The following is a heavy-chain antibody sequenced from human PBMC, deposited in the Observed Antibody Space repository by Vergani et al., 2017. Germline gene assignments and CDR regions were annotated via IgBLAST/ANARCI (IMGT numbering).Heavy chain of an antibody. J-gene: IGHJ4*02. CDR1: GYTFTNYY. Sequence: QVLLVQSGAEVKKPGASVRVSCKTSGYTFTNYYLHWVRQAPGQGLEWMGIINPSGGSTTYEQQFKGRLTMTRDTSTSTVYMNLSNLRSEDTAVYYCARPHGDILPPDPRHLDYWGQGTLVTVSS. CDR2: INPSGGST. V-gene: IGHV1-46*03. CDR3: ARPHGDILPPDPRHLDY.